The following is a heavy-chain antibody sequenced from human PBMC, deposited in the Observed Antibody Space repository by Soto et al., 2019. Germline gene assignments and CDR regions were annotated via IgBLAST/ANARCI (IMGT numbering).Heavy chain of an antibody. CDR1: GGSYSISTYS. CDR3: AGMPYTSGLRFDP. Sequence: SETLSLTCNMSGGSYSISTYSWSWIRQPPGKALQWIGFIYQSGVTSYNPSLASRVSISLDRSNNQCSLKLKSVTAADTAVYFCAGMPYTSGLRFDPWGPGTLVTVPQ. D-gene: IGHD6-19*01. V-gene: IGHV4-30-2*01. J-gene: IGHJ5*02. CDR2: IYQSGVT.